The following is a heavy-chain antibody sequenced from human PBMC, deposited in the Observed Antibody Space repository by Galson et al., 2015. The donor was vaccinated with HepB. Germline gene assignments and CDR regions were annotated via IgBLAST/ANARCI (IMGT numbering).Heavy chain of an antibody. Sequence: SVKVSCKASGYTFTVNGISWVRQAPGQGLGWMGWISANSGDTKYAQNLQGRVTLTRNTSTSTAYLELRSLRSDDTATYYCARDRDYRFDYCGQGTLVTVS. V-gene: IGHV1-18*04. CDR1: GYTFTVNG. D-gene: IGHD4/OR15-4a*01. CDR3: ARDRDYRFDY. CDR2: ISANSGDT. J-gene: IGHJ4*02.